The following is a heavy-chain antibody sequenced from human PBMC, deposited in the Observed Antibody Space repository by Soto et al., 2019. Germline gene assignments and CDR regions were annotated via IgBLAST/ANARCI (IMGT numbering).Heavy chain of an antibody. J-gene: IGHJ5*02. D-gene: IGHD6-19*01. Sequence: QVQLQESGPGLVKPSGTLSLTCAVSGGSISSSYWWSWVRQPPGKGLEWIGEMYHTGSTNYNPSLKNRFTISVDKSKNQFSLRVSSVTAADTAVYYCARKQWVVPNWFDPWGQGILVTVSS. CDR2: MYHTGST. CDR3: ARKQWVVPNWFDP. CDR1: GGSISSSYW. V-gene: IGHV4-4*02.